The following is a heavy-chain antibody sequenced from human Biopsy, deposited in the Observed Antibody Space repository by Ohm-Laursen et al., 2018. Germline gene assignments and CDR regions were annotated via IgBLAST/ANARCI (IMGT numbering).Heavy chain of an antibody. CDR3: GRGVPHYDGSGFPLAGYWYFDL. J-gene: IGHJ2*01. V-gene: IGHV4-31*01. CDR1: GGSIGGGEYY. CDR2: ISYSGTT. Sequence: TLSLTCTVSGGSIGGGEYYWNWIRQHPGKGLEWIGLISYSGTTFYNPSLESLLTISIDTSKNHFSLNLRPVTAADTAVYYCGRGVPHYDGSGFPLAGYWYFDLWGRGTLVTVSS. D-gene: IGHD3-22*01.